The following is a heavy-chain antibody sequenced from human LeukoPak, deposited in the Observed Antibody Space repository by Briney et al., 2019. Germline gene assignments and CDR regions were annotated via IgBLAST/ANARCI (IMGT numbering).Heavy chain of an antibody. CDR3: ARDLKSFYDILTGYHDLDAFDI. CDR1: GFTFSSYG. D-gene: IGHD3-9*01. Sequence: PGGSLRLSCAASGFTFSSYGMSWVRQAPGKGLEWVSAISGSGGSTYYADSVKGRFTISRDNSKNTLYLQMNSLRAEDTAVYYCARDLKSFYDILTGYHDLDAFDIWGQGTMVTVSS. CDR2: ISGSGGST. J-gene: IGHJ3*02. V-gene: IGHV3-23*01.